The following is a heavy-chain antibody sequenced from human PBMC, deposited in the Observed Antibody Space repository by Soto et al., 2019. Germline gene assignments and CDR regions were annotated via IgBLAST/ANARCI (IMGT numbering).Heavy chain of an antibody. D-gene: IGHD6-13*01. V-gene: IGHV3-53*01. CDR3: ATSPAYSSSWFPFQH. CDR2: IYSGGST. J-gene: IGHJ1*01. Sequence: PGGSLRLSCVASGFTVSSNYMYWVRQAPGKGLEWVSVIYSGGSTFYADSVKGRFTLSRDNSKNTLYLQMNRLRAEDTAVYYCATSPAYSSSWFPFQHWGQGTLVTVS. CDR1: GFTVSSNY.